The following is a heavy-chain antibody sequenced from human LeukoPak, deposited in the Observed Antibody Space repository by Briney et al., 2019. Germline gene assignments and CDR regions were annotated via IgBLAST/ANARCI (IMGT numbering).Heavy chain of an antibody. Sequence: SETLSLTCTVSGGSISSSSYYWGWIRQPPGKGLEWIGSIYYSGSTYYNPSLKSRVTISVDTSNNQFSLKLSSVTAADTAVYYCAGDYYGSGSYYNLYFDYWGQGTLVTVSS. D-gene: IGHD3-10*01. CDR3: AGDYYGSGSYYNLYFDY. V-gene: IGHV4-39*07. CDR1: GGSISSSSYY. J-gene: IGHJ4*02. CDR2: IYYSGST.